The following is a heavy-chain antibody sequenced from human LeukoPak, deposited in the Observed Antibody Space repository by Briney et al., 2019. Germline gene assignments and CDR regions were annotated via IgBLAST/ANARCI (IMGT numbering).Heavy chain of an antibody. Sequence: SQTLSLTCAVSGGSISSGGYYWSWVRQHPGKGLEWIGYIYYSGSTYYNPSLKSRVTISVDTSRNQFSLRLSSVTAADTAVYYCARRSEYHWFDPWGQGTLVTVSS. CDR3: ARRSEYHWFDP. D-gene: IGHD2-2*01. V-gene: IGHV4-31*11. CDR1: GGSISSGGYY. CDR2: IYYSGST. J-gene: IGHJ5*02.